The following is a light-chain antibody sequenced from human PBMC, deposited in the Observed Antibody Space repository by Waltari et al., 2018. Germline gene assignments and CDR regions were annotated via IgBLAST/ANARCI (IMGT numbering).Light chain of an antibody. J-gene: IGLJ2*01. CDR2: ENN. CDR1: RSTLGTNY. V-gene: IGLV1-51*02. CDR3: GTWDSSLTTVV. Sequence: QSVLTQPPSVSTAPGQKVTISCSGSRSTLGTNYVSWYQLLPGTAPKLLIFENNKRPSGIPDRFTGSKSGTSATLDITGLQTGDEAEYYCGTWDSSLTTVVFGGGTKLTVL.